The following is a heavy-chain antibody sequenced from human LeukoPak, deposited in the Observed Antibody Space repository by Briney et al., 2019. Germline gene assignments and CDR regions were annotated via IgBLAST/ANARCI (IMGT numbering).Heavy chain of an antibody. J-gene: IGHJ3*02. CDR3: ARDVGEIAVAGGLEAGFDI. Sequence: ASVKVSCKASGYTFTSYGISWVRQAPGQGLEWMGWISAYNGNTNYAQKLQGRVTMTTDTSTSTAYMELRSLRSDDTAVYYCARDVGEIAVAGGLEAGFDIWGQGTMVTVSS. D-gene: IGHD6-19*01. V-gene: IGHV1-18*04. CDR1: GYTFTSYG. CDR2: ISAYNGNT.